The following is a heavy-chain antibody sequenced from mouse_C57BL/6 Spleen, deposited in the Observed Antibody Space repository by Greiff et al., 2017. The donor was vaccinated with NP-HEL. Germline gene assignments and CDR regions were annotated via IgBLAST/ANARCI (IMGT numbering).Heavy chain of an antibody. J-gene: IGHJ2*01. Sequence: VQLQQSGPELVKPGASVKISCKASGYAFSSSWMNWVKQRPGKGLEWIGRIYPGDGDTNYNGKFKGKATLTADKSSSTAYMQLSSLTSEDSAVYFCARSGYLDYWGKGTTLTVSS. D-gene: IGHD3-2*02. V-gene: IGHV1-82*01. CDR3: ARSGYLDY. CDR2: IYPGDGDT. CDR1: GYAFSSSW.